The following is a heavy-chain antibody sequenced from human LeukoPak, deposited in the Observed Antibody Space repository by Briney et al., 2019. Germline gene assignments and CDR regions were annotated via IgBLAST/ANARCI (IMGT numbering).Heavy chain of an antibody. V-gene: IGHV4-38-2*01. Sequence: PSETLSLTCAVSGYSISSGYYWGWIRPPPGKGLEWIGSIYHSGSTYYNPSLKSRVTISVDTSKNQFSLELSSVTAADTAVYYCATGEFTVTTYWGQGTLVTVSS. J-gene: IGHJ4*02. D-gene: IGHD4-17*01. CDR2: IYHSGST. CDR1: GYSISSGYY. CDR3: ATGEFTVTTY.